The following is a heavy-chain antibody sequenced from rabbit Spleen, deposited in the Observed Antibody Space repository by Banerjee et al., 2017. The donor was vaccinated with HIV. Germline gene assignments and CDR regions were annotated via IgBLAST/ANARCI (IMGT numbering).Heavy chain of an antibody. J-gene: IGHJ4*01. CDR2: IDGGSSGST. Sequence: QQQLEESGGGLFQPGGSLALTCKASGFSLSNNYVMCWVRQAPGKGLEWIGCIDGGSSGSTYYANWAKGRFTIPKISSTTVTLQMTSLTVADTATYFCARLIDGSDDRFDLWGPGTLVTVS. D-gene: IGHD5-1*01. CDR1: GFSLSNNYV. CDR3: ARLIDGSDDRFDL. V-gene: IGHV1S45*01.